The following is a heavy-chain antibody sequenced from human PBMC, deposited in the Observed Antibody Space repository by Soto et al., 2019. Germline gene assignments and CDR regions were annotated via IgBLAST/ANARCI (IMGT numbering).Heavy chain of an antibody. CDR2: IYHSGST. CDR1: GGSISSSNW. D-gene: IGHD3-16*01. V-gene: IGHV4-4*02. CDR3: ATRFDGLGSYGY. J-gene: IGHJ4*02. Sequence: PSETLSLTCAVSGGSISSSNWWTWVRQPPGKGLEWIGEIYHSGSTNYIPSLKSRATISVDKSKNQFSLKLTSVTAADTAVYYCATRFDGLGSYGYWGQGTLVTVSS.